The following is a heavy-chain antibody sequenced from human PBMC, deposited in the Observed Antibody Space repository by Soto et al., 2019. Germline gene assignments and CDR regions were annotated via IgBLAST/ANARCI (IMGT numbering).Heavy chain of an antibody. V-gene: IGHV6-1*01. CDR2: TYYRSKWYN. Sequence: SQTLSLSCAISGDSVSSNSAAWNWISQSPSRGLEWLGRTYYRSKWYNDYAVSVKSRITINPDTSKNQFSQQLNSVTPEDTAVYYCARDLWGLGSSWSLGWFDPWGQGTLVTVSS. D-gene: IGHD6-13*01. CDR3: ARDLWGLGSSWSLGWFDP. J-gene: IGHJ5*02. CDR1: GDSVSSNSAA.